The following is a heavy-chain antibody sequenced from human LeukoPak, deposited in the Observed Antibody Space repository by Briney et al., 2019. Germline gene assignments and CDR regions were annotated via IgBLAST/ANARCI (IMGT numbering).Heavy chain of an antibody. D-gene: IGHD3-3*01. V-gene: IGHV4-34*01. Sequence: PSETLSLTCAVYGGSFSGYYWSWIRQPPGKGLEWIGEINHSGSTNYNPSLKSRVTISVDTSKNQFSLKLSSVAAADTAVYYCARKRFLGGLLSYYYGMDVLGQRTTVTGPS. CDR3: ARKRFLGGLLSYYYGMDV. CDR1: GGSFSGYY. J-gene: IGHJ6*02. CDR2: INHSGST.